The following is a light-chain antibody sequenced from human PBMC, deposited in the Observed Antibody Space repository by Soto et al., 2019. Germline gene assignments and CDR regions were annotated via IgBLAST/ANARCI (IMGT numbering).Light chain of an antibody. Sequence: QSVLTQPASVSGSPGQSITISRTGTSSDVGGYNYVSWYQQYPGKAPKVLIYDVSNRPSGVSNRFSGSKSGNTASLTISGLQVEDEADYYCSSYTTTSTRVVFGGGTKVTVL. CDR1: SSDVGGYNY. CDR3: SSYTTTSTRVV. V-gene: IGLV2-14*03. CDR2: DVS. J-gene: IGLJ2*01.